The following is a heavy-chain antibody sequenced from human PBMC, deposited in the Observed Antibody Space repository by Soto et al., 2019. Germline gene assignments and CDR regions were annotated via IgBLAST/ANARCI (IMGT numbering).Heavy chain of an antibody. J-gene: IGHJ4*02. CDR1: GGSITTYQ. V-gene: IGHV4-59*01. CDR2: YSGFT. Sequence: SETLSLTCTVSGGSITTYQWSWIRQPPGKGLEWIGGYSGFTNYNPSLESRATISVDHSKNQFFLTLRSVTAADTAVYYCASDYGDYSLFFDYWGQGALVTVSS. D-gene: IGHD4-17*01. CDR3: ASDYGDYSLFFDY.